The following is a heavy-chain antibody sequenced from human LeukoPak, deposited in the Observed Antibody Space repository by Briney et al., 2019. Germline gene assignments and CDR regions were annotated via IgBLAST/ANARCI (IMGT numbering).Heavy chain of an antibody. CDR2: ITSSSIS. Sequence: PGGSVILSCAASGFTFSSYSMNWVRQAPGKGLEWVSSITSSSISFYADSVKGRFTISRDNAKNSLCLQMNGLRVEDTAVYYCAKDPSDNDRWGQGTVVTVSS. J-gene: IGHJ5*02. D-gene: IGHD5-24*01. V-gene: IGHV3-21*01. CDR3: AKDPSDNDR. CDR1: GFTFSSYS.